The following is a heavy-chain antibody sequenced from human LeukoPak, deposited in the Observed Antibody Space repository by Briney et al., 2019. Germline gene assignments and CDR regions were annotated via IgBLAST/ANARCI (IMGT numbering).Heavy chain of an antibody. CDR1: GGSISSYY. V-gene: IGHV4-4*07. J-gene: IGHJ6*04. CDR2: IYTSGST. D-gene: IGHD3-3*01. CDR3: ARETPVLRFLEWFDPMDV. Sequence: SETLSLTCTVSGGSISSYYWSWIRQPAGKGLEWIGRIYTSGSTNYNPSLKSRVTMSVDTSKNQFSLKLSSVTAADTAVYYCARETPVLRFLEWFDPMDVWGKGTTVTVSS.